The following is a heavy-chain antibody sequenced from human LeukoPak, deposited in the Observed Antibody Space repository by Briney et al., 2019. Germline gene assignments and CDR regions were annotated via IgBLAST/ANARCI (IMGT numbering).Heavy chain of an antibody. CDR1: GFTVSSNY. J-gene: IGHJ5*02. CDR2: ISGSGGST. CDR3: AKDPPRIAAAGINWFDP. D-gene: IGHD6-13*01. Sequence: GGSLRLSCAASGFTVSSNYMSWVRQAPGKGLEWVSAISGSGGSTYYADSVKGRFTISRDNSKNTLYLQMNSLRAEDTAVYYCAKDPPRIAAAGINWFDPWGQGTLVTVSS. V-gene: IGHV3-23*01.